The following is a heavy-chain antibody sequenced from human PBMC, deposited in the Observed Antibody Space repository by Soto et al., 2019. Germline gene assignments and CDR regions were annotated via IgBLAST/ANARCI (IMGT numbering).Heavy chain of an antibody. V-gene: IGHV5-51*01. J-gene: IGHJ5*02. CDR3: ARETRAVAGRGAFDP. Sequence: PGESRKISCKGSGYSFTSYWIGWVRQMPGKGLEWMGIIYPGDSDTRYSPSFQGQVTISADKSISTAYLQWSSLKASDTAMYYCARETRAVAGRGAFDPWGQGTLVTVSS. CDR2: IYPGDSDT. CDR1: GYSFTSYW. D-gene: IGHD6-19*01.